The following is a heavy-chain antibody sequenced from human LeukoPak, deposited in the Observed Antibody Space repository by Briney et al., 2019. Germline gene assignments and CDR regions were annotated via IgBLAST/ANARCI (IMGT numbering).Heavy chain of an antibody. Sequence: PGGSLGLSCAASGFTFSGSAMHWVRQASGKGLEWVGRIRSKANSYATAYAASVKGRFTISRDDSKNTAYLQMNSLKTEDTAVYYCTRLEGYYGSGDYFDYWGQGTLVTVSS. V-gene: IGHV3-73*01. D-gene: IGHD3-10*01. CDR1: GFTFSGSA. J-gene: IGHJ4*02. CDR2: IRSKANSYAT. CDR3: TRLEGYYGSGDYFDY.